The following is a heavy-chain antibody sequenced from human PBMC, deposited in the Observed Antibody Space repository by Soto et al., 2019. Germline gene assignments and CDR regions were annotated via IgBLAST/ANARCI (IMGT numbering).Heavy chain of an antibody. J-gene: IGHJ3*02. CDR1: GYTFTSYD. CDR3: ARGFTMFGVVIIPDAFEN. D-gene: IGHD3-3*01. Sequence: ASVKVSCKASGYTFTSYDINWVRQATGQGLEWMGWMNPNSGTAGYAQKFQGRVTMTRNTSISTAYMELSSLRSEDTAVYYCARGFTMFGVVIIPDAFENRAEQRTVTV. CDR2: MNPNSGTA. V-gene: IGHV1-8*01.